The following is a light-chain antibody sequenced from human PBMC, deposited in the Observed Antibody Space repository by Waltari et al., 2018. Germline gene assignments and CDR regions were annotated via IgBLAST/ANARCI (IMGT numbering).Light chain of an antibody. V-gene: IGKV3-15*01. CDR1: QSVNNK. CDR2: DVS. CDR3: QQYSDWPLT. J-gene: IGKJ4*01. Sequence: EIVMTQSPATLSVSPGERVTLSCRASQSVNNKLAWYQQKPGQAPRLLIYDVSTSATGIPTSFSGSGSGTEFTITISSLQSEDFAVYYCQQYSDWPLTFGGGTKVEIK.